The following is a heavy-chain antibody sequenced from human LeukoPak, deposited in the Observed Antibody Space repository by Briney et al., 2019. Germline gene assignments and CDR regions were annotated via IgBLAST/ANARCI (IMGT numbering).Heavy chain of an antibody. D-gene: IGHD4-23*01. Sequence: SETLSLTCAVSGYSISSGYYWGWIRQPPGKGLEWIGSIYHSGSTYYNPSLKSRVTISVDTSKNQFSLKLSSVTAADTAVYYCARHVLRGNSFHYFDYWGQGTLVIVSS. CDR2: IYHSGST. CDR1: GYSISSGYY. V-gene: IGHV4-38-2*01. J-gene: IGHJ4*02. CDR3: ARHVLRGNSFHYFDY.